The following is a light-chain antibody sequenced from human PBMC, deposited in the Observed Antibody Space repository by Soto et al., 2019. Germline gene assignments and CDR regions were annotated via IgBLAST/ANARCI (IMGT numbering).Light chain of an antibody. CDR2: AAS. CDR3: QQLNIYPLT. J-gene: IGKJ4*01. Sequence: DIQLTQSPSFLSASVGDRVTITCRASQGISSYLAWYQQKPGKAPKLLIYAASTLQSGVPSRFSGSGSGTEFTLTISSLQPEDFATYYCQQLNIYPLTFGGGTKVEMK. CDR1: QGISSY. V-gene: IGKV1-9*01.